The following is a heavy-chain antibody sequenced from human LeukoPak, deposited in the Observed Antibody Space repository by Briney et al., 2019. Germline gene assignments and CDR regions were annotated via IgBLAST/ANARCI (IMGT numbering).Heavy chain of an antibody. J-gene: IGHJ4*02. Sequence: PSETLSLTCTVSGGSISSYYWSWIRQPPGKGLEWIGYIYYSGSTNYNPSLKSRVTISVDTSKNQFSLKLSSVTAADTAVYYCARVNSSGWPIDYWGQGTLVTVSS. CDR3: ARVNSSGWPIDY. CDR1: GGSISSYY. D-gene: IGHD6-19*01. CDR2: IYYSGST. V-gene: IGHV4-59*01.